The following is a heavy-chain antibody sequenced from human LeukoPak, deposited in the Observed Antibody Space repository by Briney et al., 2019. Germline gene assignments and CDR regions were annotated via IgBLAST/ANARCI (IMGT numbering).Heavy chain of an antibody. D-gene: IGHD2-15*01. CDR2: ISGDGTRT. CDR1: GFSFSSYA. Sequence: GGSLRLSCAASGFSFSSYAMTWARQAPVKGLEWVSAISGDGTRTYYADSVKGRFTISRDNSKNTLYLEMSSLRVEDTAIYYCAKADRVASAATLDYWGQGTLVTVSS. V-gene: IGHV3-23*01. CDR3: AKADRVASAATLDY. J-gene: IGHJ4*02.